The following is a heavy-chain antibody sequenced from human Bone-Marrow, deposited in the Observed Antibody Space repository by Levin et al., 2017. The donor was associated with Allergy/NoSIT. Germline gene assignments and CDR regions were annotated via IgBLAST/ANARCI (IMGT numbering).Heavy chain of an antibody. CDR1: GFTFENYA. V-gene: IGHV3-9*01. J-gene: IGHJ3*01. CDR3: IKSLDSYGSISNDVFEV. D-gene: IGHD5-18*01. Sequence: QSGGSLRLSCVASGFTFENYAMHWVRQAPGKGLEWVSGINWNSNSIGYVDSVKGRFTISRDNVKNSLYLQMNSLRPEDTALYYCIKSLDSYGSISNDVFEVWGQGTMVTVSS. CDR2: INWNSNSI.